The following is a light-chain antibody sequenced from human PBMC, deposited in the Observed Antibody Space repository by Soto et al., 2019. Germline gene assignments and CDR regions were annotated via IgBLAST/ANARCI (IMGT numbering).Light chain of an antibody. J-gene: IGLJ2*01. CDR3: SSYTRSSTVV. CDR1: SSDVGGYNY. Sequence: QSALTQPASVSGSPGQSITISCTGTSSDVGGYNYVSWYQQHPGKAPKLMIYDVSNRPSGLSNRFSGSKSGNTASLTISGLQAEDEADYYCSSYTRSSTVVFGGGTQLTVL. CDR2: DVS. V-gene: IGLV2-14*01.